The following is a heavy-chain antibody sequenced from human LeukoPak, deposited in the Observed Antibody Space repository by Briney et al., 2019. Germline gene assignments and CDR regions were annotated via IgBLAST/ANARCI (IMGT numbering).Heavy chain of an antibody. CDR3: ARDSGYDILTGYYDY. D-gene: IGHD3-9*01. V-gene: IGHV3-7*01. CDR2: IKQDGSEK. CDR1: GFTFSSYW. J-gene: IGHJ4*02. Sequence: PGGSLRLSCAASGFTFSSYWMSWVRQAPGKGLEWVANIKQDGSEKYYVDSVKGRFTISRDNAKNSLYLQMNSLRAEDTAVYYCARDSGYDILTGYYDYWGQGTLVTVSS.